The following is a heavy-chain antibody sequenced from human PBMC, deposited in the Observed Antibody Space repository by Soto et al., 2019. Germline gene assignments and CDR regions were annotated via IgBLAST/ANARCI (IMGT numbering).Heavy chain of an antibody. J-gene: IGHJ5*02. V-gene: IGHV3-23*01. CDR3: AKDRVEYYDFWSGPGNWFDP. Sequence: LRLSCAASRFTFTTYAMNWVRQAPGKGLEWVSAISGSGGSTYYADSVKGRFTISRDNSKNTLYLQMNSLRAEDTAVYYCAKDRVEYYDFWSGPGNWFDPWGQGNLVTVSS. CDR1: RFTFTTYA. D-gene: IGHD3-3*01. CDR2: ISGSGGST.